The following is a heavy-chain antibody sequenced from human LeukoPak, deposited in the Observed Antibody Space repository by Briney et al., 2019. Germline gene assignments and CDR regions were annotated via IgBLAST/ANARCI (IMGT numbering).Heavy chain of an antibody. D-gene: IGHD4/OR15-4a*01. Sequence: GEPLRLSCAASGFTFSSYAKHWVRQPPAKGLEWVGVISYDGSNKYYADFVKRRFTISRDNSKHTLYPQMNSLRAEDTAVYYCARPQGGASDAFDIWGQGTMVTVSS. J-gene: IGHJ3*02. CDR2: ISYDGSNK. CDR1: GFTFSSYA. V-gene: IGHV3-30-3*01. CDR3: ARPQGGASDAFDI.